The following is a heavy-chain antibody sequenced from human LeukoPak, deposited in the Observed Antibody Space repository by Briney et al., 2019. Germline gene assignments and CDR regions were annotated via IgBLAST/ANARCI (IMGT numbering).Heavy chain of an antibody. CDR2: INWNGGST. D-gene: IGHD4-17*01. CDR3: ARDDDYGEREGWFDP. Sequence: SGGSLRLSCAASGFTFDDYGMSWVRHAPGKGLEWVSGINWNGGSTGYADSVKGRFTISRDNAKNSLYLQMNSLRAEDTALYYCARDDDYGEREGWFDPWGQGTLVTVSS. V-gene: IGHV3-20*04. CDR1: GFTFDDYG. J-gene: IGHJ5*02.